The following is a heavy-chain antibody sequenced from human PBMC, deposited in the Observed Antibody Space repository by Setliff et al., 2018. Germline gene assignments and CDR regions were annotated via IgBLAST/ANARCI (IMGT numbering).Heavy chain of an antibody. Sequence: SETLSLTCAVYGDSFSDYYWTWIRQPAGKELEWIGRVSASGSTTYNPSLKSRVTMSVDTSRNQISLNLTSVTAADTAMYYCARERTIFGILVISGWFDPWGQGTVVTVSS. CDR3: ARERTIFGILVISGWFDP. CDR2: VSASGST. CDR1: GDSFSDYY. J-gene: IGHJ5*02. V-gene: IGHV4-4*07. D-gene: IGHD3-3*01.